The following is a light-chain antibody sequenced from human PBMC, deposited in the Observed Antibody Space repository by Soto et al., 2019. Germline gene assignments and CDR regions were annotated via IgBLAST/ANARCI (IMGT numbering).Light chain of an antibody. Sequence: ETVLTQSPGTLSLSPGERATLSCRASQSISSGYLAWYQQRPGQAPRLLISGASNRATGIPDRFSGSGSGTDFTLTISRLEPEDFAVYYCQQYGGSPLVTFGGGTKVEFK. CDR2: GAS. J-gene: IGKJ4*01. CDR3: QQYGGSPLVT. CDR1: QSISSGY. V-gene: IGKV3-20*01.